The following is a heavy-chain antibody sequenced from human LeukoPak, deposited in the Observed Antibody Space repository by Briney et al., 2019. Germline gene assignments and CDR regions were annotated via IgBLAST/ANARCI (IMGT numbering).Heavy chain of an antibody. J-gene: IGHJ4*02. CDR1: GGSISSYY. V-gene: IGHV4-59*01. D-gene: IGHD3-22*01. Sequence: PSETLSLTCTVSGGSISSYYWSWIRQPPGKGLEWIGYIYYSGSTNYNPSLKSRVTISVDTSKNQFSLKLSSVTDADTAVYYCARAQYYYDSSGYYYYFDYWGQGTLVTVSS. CDR2: IYYSGST. CDR3: ARAQYYYDSSGYYYYFDY.